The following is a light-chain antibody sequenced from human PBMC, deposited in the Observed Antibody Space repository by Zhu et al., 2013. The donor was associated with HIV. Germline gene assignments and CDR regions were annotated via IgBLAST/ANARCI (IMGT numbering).Light chain of an antibody. CDR1: QGITSA. Sequence: AIQLTQSPSSLSASVGDRVTISCRASQGITSALAWYQQKPGKAPKLLIFDASNLDSGVPSRFSGSGSGTDFTLTISNLQPEDFATYYCQQLKTYPRSFGQGTKVEI. CDR3: QQLKTYPRS. V-gene: IGKV1-13*02. J-gene: IGKJ2*01. CDR2: DAS.